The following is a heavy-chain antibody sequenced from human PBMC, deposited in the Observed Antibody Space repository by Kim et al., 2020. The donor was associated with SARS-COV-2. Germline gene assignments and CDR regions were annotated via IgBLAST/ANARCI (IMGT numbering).Heavy chain of an antibody. D-gene: IGHD2-2*01. CDR2: ISFDGRFQ. CDR3: AKGSTPMVIRGGNYFDA. CDR1: GFTIDEYA. V-gene: IGHV3-30*18. Sequence: GGSLRLSCTASGFTIDEYAVDWVRQAPGKGLEWVADISFDGRFQHYSDSVKGRFTISRDISKKTIFLQMNSLRPDDTAVYYCAKGSTPMVIRGGNYFDAWRQGALVTVSS. J-gene: IGHJ4*02.